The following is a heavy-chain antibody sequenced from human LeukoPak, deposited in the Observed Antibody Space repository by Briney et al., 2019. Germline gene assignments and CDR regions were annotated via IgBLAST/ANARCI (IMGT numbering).Heavy chain of an antibody. CDR1: GFTFGTSA. CDR2: FGRSGSDT. CDR3: AKGSLGSWYYFDY. D-gene: IGHD6-13*01. V-gene: IGHV3-23*01. J-gene: IGHJ4*02. Sequence: GVLRLSCAASGFTFGTSAMSWVRQAPGKGPEWVSTFGRSGSDTYYSDSVKDRFTIFRDNSKNTPYLQMNSLRDEDTAVHYCAKGSLGSWYYFDYWGQGTLVTVSS.